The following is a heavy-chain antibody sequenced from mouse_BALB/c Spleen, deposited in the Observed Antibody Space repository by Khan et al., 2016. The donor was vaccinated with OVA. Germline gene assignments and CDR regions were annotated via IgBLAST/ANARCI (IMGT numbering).Heavy chain of an antibody. D-gene: IGHD2-14*01. J-gene: IGHJ3*01. Sequence: VQLQESGAELARPGASVKMSCKASGYTFTSYTIHWIKKRPGQGLEWIGYINPSNGYTNYNQKFKDKATLTTDKSSTTAYLQLSSLTSDDSAVYNCVRDGAYHRNDGWLDYWGQGTLGTVSA. CDR3: VRDGAYHRNDGWLDY. V-gene: IGHV1-4*01. CDR1: GYTFTSYT. CDR2: INPSNGYT.